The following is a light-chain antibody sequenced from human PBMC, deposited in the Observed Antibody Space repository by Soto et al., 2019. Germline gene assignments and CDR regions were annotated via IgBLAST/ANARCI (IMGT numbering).Light chain of an antibody. CDR2: DDS. CDR3: QVWDSSGDHPYV. Sequence: SYELTQPPSVSVAPGQTARITCGGNNIGSKSVHWYQQKPGQAPVLVVYDDSDRPSGIPARFSGSNSGNTATLTISRVEAGDEADYYCQVWDSSGDHPYVFGIGTKVTVL. V-gene: IGLV3-21*02. CDR1: NIGSKS. J-gene: IGLJ1*01.